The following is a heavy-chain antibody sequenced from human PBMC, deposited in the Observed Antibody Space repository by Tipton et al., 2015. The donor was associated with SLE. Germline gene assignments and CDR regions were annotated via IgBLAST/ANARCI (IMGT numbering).Heavy chain of an antibody. CDR2: IFYSGST. D-gene: IGHD3-22*01. V-gene: IGHV4-39*07. Sequence: TLSLTCTVSGDSISSSAYYWGWVRQPPGKGLEWIGTIFYSGSTYYNPSLESRVTISVDTSKNQFSLKLSSVTAADTAVYYCARASTPNSYDCSGFYLSFYFDYWGQGTQVTASS. CDR3: ARASTPNSYDCSGFYLSFYFDY. J-gene: IGHJ4*02. CDR1: GDSISSSAYY.